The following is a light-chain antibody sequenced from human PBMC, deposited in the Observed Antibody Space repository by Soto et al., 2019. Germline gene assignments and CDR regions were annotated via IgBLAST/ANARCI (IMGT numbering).Light chain of an antibody. CDR1: SSDVDDYNY. J-gene: IGLJ2*01. Sequence: QSVLTQPPSASGSPGQSVTIPCTGTSSDVDDYNYVSWYQQHPGKSPKLMMYEVNVRPSGVPDRFSGSKSGNTASLTVSGLQAEDEADYYCSSSAGSNNLGVFGGGTKLTVL. CDR2: EVN. V-gene: IGLV2-8*01. CDR3: SSSAGSNNLGV.